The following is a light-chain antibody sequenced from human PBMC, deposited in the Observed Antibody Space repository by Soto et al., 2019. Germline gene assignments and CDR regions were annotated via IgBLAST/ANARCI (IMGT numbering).Light chain of an antibody. J-gene: IGKJ2*01. CDR1: QSVSSN. V-gene: IGKV3-15*01. CDR3: QQYNNWPYT. Sequence: EIAMTQSPATLSVSPGERATLSCRASQSVSSNLAWYQQKPGQAPRLLIYSASTRATGIPARFSGSGSGTEFTLTISSLLSEDFAVYYCQQYNNWPYTFGQGTKLEIK. CDR2: SAS.